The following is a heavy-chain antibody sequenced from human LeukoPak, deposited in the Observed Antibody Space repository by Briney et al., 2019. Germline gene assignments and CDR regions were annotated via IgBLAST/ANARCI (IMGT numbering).Heavy chain of an antibody. D-gene: IGHD6-6*01. CDR3: AISSSSLHYFDY. Sequence: ASVKVSCKASVYTFTSYAMNWVRQAPGQGLEWMGWINPNSGGTNYAQKFQGRVTMTRDTSISTAYMELSTLRSDDTAVYYCAISSSSLHYFDYWGQGTLVTVSS. CDR2: INPNSGGT. CDR1: VYTFTSYA. J-gene: IGHJ4*02. V-gene: IGHV1-2*02.